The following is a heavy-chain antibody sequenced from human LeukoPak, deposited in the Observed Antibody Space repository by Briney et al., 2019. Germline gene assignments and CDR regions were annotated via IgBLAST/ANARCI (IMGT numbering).Heavy chain of an antibody. V-gene: IGHV4-34*01. D-gene: IGHD2-8*01. J-gene: IGHJ6*02. CDR1: VGSFSGYY. Sequence: PSETLSLTCAVYVGSFSGYYWSWIRPPPGKGLEWMWEINHSGSTNYNPSLQRRANISVDTSKNQFSLKLSSVTAAAKAVYYCARVVLMVYEQPDDYYYYGMDVWGQGTTVTVSS. CDR3: ARVVLMVYEQPDDYYYYGMDV. CDR2: INHSGST.